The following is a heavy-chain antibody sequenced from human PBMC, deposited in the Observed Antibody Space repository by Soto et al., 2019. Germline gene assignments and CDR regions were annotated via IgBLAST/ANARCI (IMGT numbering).Heavy chain of an antibody. CDR3: ARDRFYRSGGSSFDY. D-gene: IGHD2-15*01. J-gene: IGHJ4*02. CDR2: IYHSGST. Sequence: SETLSLTCAVSGYSISSGYYWGWIRQPPGKGLEWIGSIYHSGSTYYSPSLKSRVTISVDTSKNQFSLKLSSVTAADTAVYYCARDRFYRSGGSSFDYWGQGTLVTVSS. CDR1: GYSISSGYY. V-gene: IGHV4-38-2*02.